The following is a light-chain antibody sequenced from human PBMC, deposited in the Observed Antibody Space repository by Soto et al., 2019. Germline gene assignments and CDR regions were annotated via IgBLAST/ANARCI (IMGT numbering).Light chain of an antibody. CDR3: QRYYSYPIT. CDR1: QGISSY. J-gene: IGKJ5*01. CDR2: AAY. Sequence: AIRMTQSPSSFSASTGARVTITCRTSQGISSYLAWYQQKPGKAPKLLIYAAYTLQSGVPSRFSGSGSGTDFTLTISCLQSEDGATYYCQRYYSYPITFGQGTRLEIK. V-gene: IGKV1-8*01.